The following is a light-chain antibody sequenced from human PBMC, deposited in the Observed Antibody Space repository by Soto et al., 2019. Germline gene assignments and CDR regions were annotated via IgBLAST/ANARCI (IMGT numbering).Light chain of an antibody. CDR1: QSLASNF. J-gene: IGKJ1*01. V-gene: IGKV3-20*01. CDR2: GAS. CDR3: QQYGSSLSWT. Sequence: EIVLTQSPGTLSLSPGERATLSCRASQSLASNFLAWYQQKPGQPPRLLIYGASSRATDIPGRFSGSGSGTDFTLTISRLEPEDFAVYYCQQYGSSLSWTFGQGTKVDIK.